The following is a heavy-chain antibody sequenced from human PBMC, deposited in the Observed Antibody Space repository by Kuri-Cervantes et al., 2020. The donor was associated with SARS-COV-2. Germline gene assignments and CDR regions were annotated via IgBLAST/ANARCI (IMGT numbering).Heavy chain of an antibody. Sequence: SETLSLTCAVYGGSFSGYYWSWIRQPPGKGLEWIGEINHSGSTNYNPSLKTRVTISVNTSKNQFSLKLSSVTAADTAVYYCARVGAGVCSSASCYSRDFDYWGQGTLVTVSS. D-gene: IGHD2-2*02. J-gene: IGHJ4*02. CDR1: GGSFSGYY. CDR2: INHSGST. CDR3: ARVGAGVCSSASCYSRDFDY. V-gene: IGHV4-34*01.